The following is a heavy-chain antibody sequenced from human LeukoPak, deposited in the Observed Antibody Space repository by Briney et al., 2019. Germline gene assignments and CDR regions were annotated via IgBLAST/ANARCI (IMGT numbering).Heavy chain of an antibody. J-gene: IGHJ4*02. V-gene: IGHV3-49*03. CDR1: GFTFGDYA. CDR3: TSTYYYDSSGYYYFDY. CDR2: IRSKAYGGTI. D-gene: IGHD3-22*01. Sequence: GGSLRLSCTASGFTFGDYAMSWFRQAPGKGLEWVGFIRSKAYGGTIEYAASVKGRFTISRDDSKSIAYLQMNSLKTEDTAVYYCTSTYYYDSSGYYYFDYWGQGTLVTVSS.